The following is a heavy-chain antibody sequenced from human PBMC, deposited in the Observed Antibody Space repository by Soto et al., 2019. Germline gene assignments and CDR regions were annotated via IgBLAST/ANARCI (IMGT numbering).Heavy chain of an antibody. CDR3: ARGVGFGYYYYHMDL. J-gene: IGHJ6*02. CDR1: GGSVNNISDY. CDR2: IYYSGSA. Sequence: QVQLQESGPGLVKPSETLSLTCTVSGGSVNNISDYWRWVRQPPGKGLEWIGYIYYSGSADYNPSRGSRVTISLDTSKNQFSLKLSSVTTADTAVYYCARGVGFGYYYYHMDLWGQGTXVTVSS. D-gene: IGHD3-10*01. V-gene: IGHV4-61*01.